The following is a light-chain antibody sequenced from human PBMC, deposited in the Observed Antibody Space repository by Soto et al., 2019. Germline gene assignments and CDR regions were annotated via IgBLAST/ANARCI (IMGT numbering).Light chain of an antibody. CDR1: QRVSNY. CDR2: DAS. J-gene: IGKJ4*01. V-gene: IGKV3-11*01. CDR3: LQRSNWTLT. Sequence: EIVLTQSPATLSLSPGERATLSCRASQRVSNYFAWYQQKPCQAPSLLIYDASNRATGVPARFSGSGSGTDFALTISSLEPEDFAVYYCLQRSNWTLTFGGGTKVEIK.